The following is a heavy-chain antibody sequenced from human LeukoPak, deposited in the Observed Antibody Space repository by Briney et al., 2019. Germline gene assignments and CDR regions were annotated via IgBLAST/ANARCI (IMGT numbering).Heavy chain of an antibody. Sequence: SETLSLTCAVYGGSFSGYYWSWIRQPPGKGLEWIGEINHSGSTNYNPSLESRVTISVDTSKNQFSLKLSSVTAADTAVYYCHIVVVVAAAGNFDYWGQGTLVTVSS. V-gene: IGHV4-34*01. D-gene: IGHD2-15*01. J-gene: IGHJ4*02. CDR2: INHSGST. CDR1: GGSFSGYY. CDR3: HIVVVVAAAGNFDY.